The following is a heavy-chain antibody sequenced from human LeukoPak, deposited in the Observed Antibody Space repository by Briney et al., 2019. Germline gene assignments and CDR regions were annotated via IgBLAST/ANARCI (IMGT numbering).Heavy chain of an antibody. CDR3: AKERFDWDFDY. CDR2: ISGSDSST. Sequence: GSLRLSCAASGFTFSNYAMGWVRQAPGKGLEWVSAISGSDSSTYYADSVKGRFTISRDNSKNTLYLQMNSLRAEDTAVYYCAKERFDWDFDYWGQGTLVTVSS. V-gene: IGHV3-23*01. J-gene: IGHJ4*02. CDR1: GFTFSNYA. D-gene: IGHD3-9*01.